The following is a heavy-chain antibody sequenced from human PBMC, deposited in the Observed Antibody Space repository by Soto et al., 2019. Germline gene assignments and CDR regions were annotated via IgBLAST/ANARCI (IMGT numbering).Heavy chain of an antibody. CDR1: GGSISSGGYY. CDR2: IYYSGST. CDR3: ARSSQSTVTTCDY. D-gene: IGHD4-17*01. Sequence: PSETLSLTCTVSGGSISSGGYYWSWIRQHPGKGLEWIGYIYYSGSTYYNPSLKSRVTISVDTSKSQFSLKLSSVTAADTAVYYCARSSQSTVTTCDYWGQGTLVTVS. J-gene: IGHJ4*02. V-gene: IGHV4-31*03.